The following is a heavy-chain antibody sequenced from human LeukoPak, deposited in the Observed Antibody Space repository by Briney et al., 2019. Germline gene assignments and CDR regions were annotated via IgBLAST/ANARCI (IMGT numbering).Heavy chain of an antibody. J-gene: IGHJ6*03. Sequence: SETLPLTCAVYGGSFSGYYWSWIRQPPGKGLEWIGEINHSGSTNYNPSLKSRVTISVDTSKNQFSLKLSSVTAADTAVYYCARGRLCSSTSCYDVYYYYYYMDVWGKGTTVTVSS. CDR2: INHSGST. V-gene: IGHV4-34*01. CDR3: ARGRLCSSTSCYDVYYYYYYMDV. D-gene: IGHD2-2*01. CDR1: GGSFSGYY.